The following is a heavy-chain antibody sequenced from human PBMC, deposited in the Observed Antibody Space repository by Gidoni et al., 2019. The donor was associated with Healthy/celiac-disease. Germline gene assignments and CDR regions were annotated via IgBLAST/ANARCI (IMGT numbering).Heavy chain of an antibody. CDR2: ISYDGSNK. CDR3: AKDCMERWQQLVLYDY. Sequence: GESGGGVVQPGRSLRLSCAASGFTFSSYGMHWVRQAPGKGLEWVAVISYDGSNKYYADSVKGRFTISRDNSKNTLYLQMNSLRAEDTAVYYCAKDCMERWQQLVLYDYWGQGTLVTVSS. CDR1: GFTFSSYG. V-gene: IGHV3-30*18. D-gene: IGHD6-13*01. J-gene: IGHJ4*02.